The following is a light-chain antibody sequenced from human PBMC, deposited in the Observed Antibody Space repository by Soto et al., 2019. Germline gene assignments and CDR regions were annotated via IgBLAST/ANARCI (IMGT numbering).Light chain of an antibody. CDR2: GAS. J-gene: IGKJ1*01. Sequence: EIVLTQSPGTLSLSPGERATLSCRASQSVSSSFLAWYQQKPGQAPRLLIYGASSRATGIPDRFSGSGSGTDFTLTISRLEPEDFAVYYCHQYDSSPVTFGQGTKVAIK. CDR3: HQYDSSPVT. V-gene: IGKV3-20*01. CDR1: QSVSSSF.